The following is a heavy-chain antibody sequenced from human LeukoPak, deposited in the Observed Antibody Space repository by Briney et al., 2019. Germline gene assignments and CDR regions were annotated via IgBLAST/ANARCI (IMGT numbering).Heavy chain of an antibody. CDR2: IRYDGSNK. CDR3: AGVTAIRYYYYYMDV. V-gene: IGHV3-30*02. J-gene: IGHJ6*03. D-gene: IGHD2-21*02. Sequence: GGSLRLSCAASGFTFSSYGMHWVRQAPGKGLEWVAFIRYDGSNKYYADSVKGRFTISRDNAKNSLYLQMNSLRAEDTAVYYCAGVTAIRYYYYYMDVWGKGTTVTVSS. CDR1: GFTFSSYG.